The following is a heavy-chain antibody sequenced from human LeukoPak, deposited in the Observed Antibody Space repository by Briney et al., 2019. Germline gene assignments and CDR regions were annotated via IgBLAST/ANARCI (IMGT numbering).Heavy chain of an antibody. CDR2: ISYDGSNK. Sequence: PGGSLRLSCAASGFTFSSYAMHWVRQAPGKGLEWVAVISYDGSNKYYADSVKGRFTISRDNSKNTLYLQMNSLRAEDTAVYYCASFNGNLFDYWGQGTLVTVSS. CDR1: GFTFSSYA. V-gene: IGHV3-30-3*01. J-gene: IGHJ4*02. D-gene: IGHD4-23*01. CDR3: ASFNGNLFDY.